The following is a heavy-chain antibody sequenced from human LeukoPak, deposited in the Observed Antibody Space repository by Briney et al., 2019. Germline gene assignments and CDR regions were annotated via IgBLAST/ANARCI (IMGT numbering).Heavy chain of an antibody. V-gene: IGHV3-21*01. D-gene: IGHD6-19*01. CDR3: ARAVPGYSSGWYGSGGSWFDP. CDR2: ISSSSSYI. J-gene: IGHJ5*02. CDR1: GFTFSSYS. Sequence: GGSLRLSCAASGFTFSSYSMNWVRQAPGKGLEWVSSISSSSSYIYYADSVKGRFTISRDNAKNSLYLQMNSLRAEDTAVYYCARAVPGYSSGWYGSGGSWFDPWGQGTLVTVSS.